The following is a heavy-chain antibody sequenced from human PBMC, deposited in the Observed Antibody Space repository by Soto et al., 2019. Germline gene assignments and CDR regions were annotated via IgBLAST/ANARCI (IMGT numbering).Heavy chain of an antibody. J-gene: IGHJ4*02. CDR2: IYYSGST. V-gene: IGHV4-39*01. CDR1: GGSISISSYY. D-gene: IGHD2-15*01. Sequence: SDTLSLTCTVSGGSISISSYYWGWIRQPPGKGLEWIGSIYYSGSTYYNPSLKSRVTISVDTSKNQFSLKLSSVTAADTAVYYCARNKGGSGGSCFDYWGQGTLVTVSS. CDR3: ARNKGGSGGSCFDY.